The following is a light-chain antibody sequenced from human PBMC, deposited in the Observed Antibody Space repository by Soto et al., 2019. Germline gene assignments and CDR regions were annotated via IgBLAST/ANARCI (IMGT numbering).Light chain of an antibody. V-gene: IGLV2-8*01. CDR3: SSFAGSNMGV. CDR1: SSDVGAYDY. CDR2: EIN. J-gene: IGLJ1*01. Sequence: QSVRTQPPSASGAPGQSVTISCTGTSSDVGAYDYVSWYQQHPGKAPKLMIYEINKRPSGVPDRFSGSKSGNTASLTVSGLQAEDEADYYCSSFAGSNMGVFGTGTKVTVL.